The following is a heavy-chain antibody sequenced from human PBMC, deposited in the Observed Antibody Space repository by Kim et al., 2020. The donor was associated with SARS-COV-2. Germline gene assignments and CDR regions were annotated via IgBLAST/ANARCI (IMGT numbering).Heavy chain of an antibody. J-gene: IGHJ6*02. CDR1: GYTFTSYA. D-gene: IGHD2-15*01. CDR3: ARLGVGAPLYYYYYGMDV. V-gene: IGHV1-3*01. CDR2: INAGNGNT. Sequence: ASVKVSCKPSGYTFTSYAMHWVRQAPGQRLEWMGWINAGNGNTKYSQKFQGRVTITRDTSASTAYMELSSLRSEDTAVYYCARLGVGAPLYYYYYGMDVWGQGTTVTVSS.